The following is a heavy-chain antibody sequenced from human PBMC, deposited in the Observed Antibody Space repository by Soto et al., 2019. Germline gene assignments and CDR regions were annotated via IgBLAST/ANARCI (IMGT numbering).Heavy chain of an antibody. CDR1: GYTFTSYG. J-gene: IGHJ6*02. Sequence: GASVKVSCKASGYTFTSYGISWVRQAPGQGLEWMGWISAYNGNTNYAQKLQGRVTMTTDTSTSTAYMELRSLRSDDTAVYYCARLLQQLVWIESDYYYYGMDVWGQGTTVTVSS. V-gene: IGHV1-18*01. CDR2: ISAYNGNT. CDR3: ARLLQQLVWIESDYYYYGMDV. D-gene: IGHD6-13*01.